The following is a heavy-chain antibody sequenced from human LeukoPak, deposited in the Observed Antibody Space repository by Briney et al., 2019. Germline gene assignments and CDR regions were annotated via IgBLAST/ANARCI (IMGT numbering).Heavy chain of an antibody. CDR1: GFTFSSYG. D-gene: IGHD5-18*01. V-gene: IGHV3-30*03. J-gene: IGHJ4*02. Sequence: GGTLRLSCAASGFTFSSYGMSWVRQAPGKGLEWVAVISYDGSNKYYADSVKGRFTISRDNSKNTLYLQMNSLRAEDTAVYYCASEFLAMVDYWGQGTLVTVSS. CDR3: ASEFLAMVDY. CDR2: ISYDGSNK.